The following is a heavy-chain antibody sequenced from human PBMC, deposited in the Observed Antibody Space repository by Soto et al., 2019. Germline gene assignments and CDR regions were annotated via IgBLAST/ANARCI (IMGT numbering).Heavy chain of an antibody. D-gene: IGHD5-12*01. J-gene: IGHJ6*02. CDR1: GGTFSSYA. Sequence: QVQLVQSGAEVKKPGSSVKVSCKASGGTFSSYAISWVRQAPGQGLEWMGGIIPIFGTANYAQKLQGRVTITADESTSTAYMELSSLRSEDTAVYYCAGDQVEVATIGYYGMDVWGQGTTVTVSS. CDR2: IIPIFGTA. V-gene: IGHV1-69*01. CDR3: AGDQVEVATIGYYGMDV.